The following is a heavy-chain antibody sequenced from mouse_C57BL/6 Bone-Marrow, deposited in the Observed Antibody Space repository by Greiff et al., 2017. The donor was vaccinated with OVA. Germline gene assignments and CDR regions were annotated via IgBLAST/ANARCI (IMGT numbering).Heavy chain of an antibody. J-gene: IGHJ4*01. Sequence: EVHLVESGGGLVQPKGSLKLSCAASGFTFNTYAMHWVRQAPGKGLECVARIRSKSSNYATYYADSVKDRFTISRDDSQSMLYLQMNNLKTEDTAMYYCVRPSYGSKGLYAMDYWGQGTSVTVSS. V-gene: IGHV10-3*01. D-gene: IGHD1-1*01. CDR2: IRSKSSNYAT. CDR3: VRPSYGSKGLYAMDY. CDR1: GFTFNTYA.